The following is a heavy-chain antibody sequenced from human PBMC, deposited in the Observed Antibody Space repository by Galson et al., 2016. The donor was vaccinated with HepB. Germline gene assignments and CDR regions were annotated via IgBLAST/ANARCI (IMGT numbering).Heavy chain of an antibody. Sequence: SVKVSCKASGYTFTYRYLHWVRQAPGQTLEWMGWITPSNGNANYAQKFKDRVTFTRDTSMSTGYMELSSLRSEDTAIYYCVGGYNEVGDYWGQGTLVTVTS. J-gene: IGHJ4*02. CDR2: ITPSNGNA. CDR3: VGGYNEVGDY. V-gene: IGHV1-45*02. CDR1: GYTFTYRY. D-gene: IGHD5-24*01.